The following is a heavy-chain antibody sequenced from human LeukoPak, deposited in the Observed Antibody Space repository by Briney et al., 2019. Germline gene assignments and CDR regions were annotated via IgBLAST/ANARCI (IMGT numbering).Heavy chain of an antibody. D-gene: IGHD3-22*01. V-gene: IGHV3-21*01. J-gene: IGHJ4*02. CDR2: ISSSSSYI. CDR3: ARVVSYYYDSSGYSELDY. CDR1: RFTFSSYS. Sequence: GGSLRLSCAASRFTFSSYSMNWVRQAPGKGLEWVSSISSSSSYIYYADSVKGRFTISRDNAKNSLYLQMNSLRAEDTAVYYCARVVSYYYDSSGYSELDYWGQGTLVTVSS.